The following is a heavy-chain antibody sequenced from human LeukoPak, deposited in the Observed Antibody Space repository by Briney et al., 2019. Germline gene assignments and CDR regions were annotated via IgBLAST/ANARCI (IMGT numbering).Heavy chain of an antibody. CDR3: ARDQYNVIDS. CDR2: INAENGDT. CDR1: GYRFTGYN. V-gene: IGHV1-3*01. J-gene: IGHJ4*02. Sequence: AAVKVSCKASGYRFTGYNIDWVRQAPGQRPEWMGRINAENGDTKYSQKFQGRVTITRDTFASTSYMELSSLRSEDTAVYYCARDQYNVIDSWGQGTLVTVSS. D-gene: IGHD1-14*01.